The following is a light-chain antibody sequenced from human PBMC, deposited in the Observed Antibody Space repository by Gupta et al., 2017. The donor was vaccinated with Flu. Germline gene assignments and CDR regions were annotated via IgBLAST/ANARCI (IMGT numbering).Light chain of an antibody. V-gene: IGLV2-18*02. CDR3: SSYTSSYTYV. Sequence: QSALTQPPSVSGSPGQSVTISCTGTSSDVVTYNRVSWYQQPPGTAPKLVIYEVNNRPSGVPDRFSGSKSGNTASLTISGLQGEDEADYYCSSYTSSYTYVFGTGTKVTVL. CDR2: EVN. J-gene: IGLJ1*01. CDR1: SSDVVTYNR.